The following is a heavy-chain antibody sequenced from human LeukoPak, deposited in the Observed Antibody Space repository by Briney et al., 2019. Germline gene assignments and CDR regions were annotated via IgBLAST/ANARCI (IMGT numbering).Heavy chain of an antibody. CDR2: IANDGRDK. D-gene: IGHD2-2*02. CDR1: GFTFSGYA. V-gene: IGHV3-30*04. J-gene: IGHJ4*02. Sequence: GRSLRLSCVGSGFTFSGYAMHWVRQAPGKGLEWVAVIANDGRDKHYADSVKGRFTFSRDNSKNTVYLQMNSLRTEDTAVYYCARDRNAPAIYYFDYWGQGALVTVSS. CDR3: ARDRNAPAIYYFDY.